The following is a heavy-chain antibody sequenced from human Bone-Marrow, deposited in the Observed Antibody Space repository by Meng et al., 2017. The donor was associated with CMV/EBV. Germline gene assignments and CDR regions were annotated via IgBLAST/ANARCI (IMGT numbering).Heavy chain of an antibody. CDR1: GFTFSSYS. Sequence: GALKISCAASGFTFSSYSMNWVRQAPGKGLEWVSSISSSSSYIYYADSVKGRFTISRDNAKNSLYLQMNSLRAEDTAVYYCASGGTSSSWIISEYFQHWGQGTLVTVSS. J-gene: IGHJ1*01. V-gene: IGHV3-21*01. CDR2: ISSSSSYI. CDR3: ASGGTSSSWIISEYFQH. D-gene: IGHD6-13*01.